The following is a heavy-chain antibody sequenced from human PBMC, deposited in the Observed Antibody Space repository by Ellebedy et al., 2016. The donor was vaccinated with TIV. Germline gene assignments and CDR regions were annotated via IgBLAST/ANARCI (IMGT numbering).Heavy chain of an antibody. CDR1: GFTFSSYG. V-gene: IGHV3-30*03. CDR3: ARTLGNSGSYYPLFY. J-gene: IGHJ4*02. CDR2: ISYDGNYK. D-gene: IGHD1-26*01. Sequence: GESLKISCAASGFTFSSYGMPWVRQAPGKGLEWVAVISYDGNYKYYADSVKGRFTISRDSSKSTLYLQMDSLRVDDTAIYYCARTLGNSGSYYPLFYWGQGTLVTVSS.